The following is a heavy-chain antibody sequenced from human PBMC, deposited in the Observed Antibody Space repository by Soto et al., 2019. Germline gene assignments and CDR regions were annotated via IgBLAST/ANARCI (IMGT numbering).Heavy chain of an antibody. CDR3: ARGGGIVVATAPYDH. CDR2: FDPEDGYT. D-gene: IGHD2-21*02. V-gene: IGHV1-24*01. Sequence: GASVKVSCMVSGYTLTELSMHWVRQAPGKGLEWMGGFDPEDGYTTYAQRFLGRVTMTSDTSTSTVHMELGSLTSEDTAVYYCARGGGIVVATAPYDHWGQGTLVTVSS. J-gene: IGHJ4*02. CDR1: GYTLTELS.